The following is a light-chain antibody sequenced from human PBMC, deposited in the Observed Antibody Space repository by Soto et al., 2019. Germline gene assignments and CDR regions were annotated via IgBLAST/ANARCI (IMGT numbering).Light chain of an antibody. CDR1: QSISSW. CDR3: QQYNRGCT. V-gene: IGKV1-5*01. J-gene: IGKJ2*02. Sequence: DLQMTQSPSTLSASVGDRVTITCRASQSISSWLAWYQQKPGKAPKLLIYDASSLESGVPSRFSGSGSGTEFTLTISSPQPDDFATYYCQQYNRGCTFGQGTKLEIK. CDR2: DAS.